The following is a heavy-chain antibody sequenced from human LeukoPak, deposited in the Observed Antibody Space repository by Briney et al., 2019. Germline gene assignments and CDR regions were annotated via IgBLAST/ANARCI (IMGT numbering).Heavy chain of an antibody. Sequence: GGSLRLSCAASGSTFSSYSMNWVRQAPGKGLEWVSSISSSSSYIYYADSVKGRFTISRDNAKSSLFLQMHSLRVEDTAVYYCARDWEDPIWGQGTMVTVSS. CDR1: GSTFSSYS. V-gene: IGHV3-21*01. D-gene: IGHD1-26*01. CDR2: ISSSSSYI. J-gene: IGHJ3*02. CDR3: ARDWEDPI.